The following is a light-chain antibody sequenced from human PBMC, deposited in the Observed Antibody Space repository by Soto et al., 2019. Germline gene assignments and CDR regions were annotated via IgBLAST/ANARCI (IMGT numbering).Light chain of an antibody. Sequence: QSVLTQPPSVSAAPGQKVTISCSGSSSNIGNNFVSWYQQLPGTAPKVLIYDSNRRPSGIPDRFSGSKSGTSATLGITGLQTGDEADYYCGTWDSSLSAVVFGGGTQLTVL. CDR3: GTWDSSLSAVV. J-gene: IGLJ2*01. CDR1: SSNIGNNF. V-gene: IGLV1-51*01. CDR2: DSN.